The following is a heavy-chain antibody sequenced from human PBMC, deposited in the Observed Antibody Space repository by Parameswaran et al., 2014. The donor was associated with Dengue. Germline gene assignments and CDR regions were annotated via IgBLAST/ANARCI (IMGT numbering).Heavy chain of an antibody. CDR3: ARILGASYYFDY. CDR2: IFSNDEK. J-gene: IGHJ4*02. Sequence: VRQAPGKALEWLAHIFSNDEKSYSTSLKSRLTISKDTSKSQVVLSMTNMDPVDTATYYCARILGASYYFDYWGLGTLVTVSS. V-gene: IGHV2-26*01.